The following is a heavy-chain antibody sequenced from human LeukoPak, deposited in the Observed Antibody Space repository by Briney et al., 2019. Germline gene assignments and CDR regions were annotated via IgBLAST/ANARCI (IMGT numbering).Heavy chain of an antibody. CDR2: ISGGGDST. CDR3: AKQDCTSPTCYNNC. CDR1: GFSFSTYA. Sequence: PGGSLRLSCAASGFSFSTYAMTWVRQAPGKGLEWVSVISGGGDSTSYLDSVRGRFTISRDNSRNTLYLQMNSLRDEDTAVYYCAKQDCTSPTCYNNCWGQGTLVTVSS. V-gene: IGHV3-23*01. J-gene: IGHJ4*02. D-gene: IGHD2-2*02.